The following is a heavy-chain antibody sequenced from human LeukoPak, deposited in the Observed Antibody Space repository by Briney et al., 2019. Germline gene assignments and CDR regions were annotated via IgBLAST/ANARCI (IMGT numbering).Heavy chain of an antibody. CDR1: GFTFTEYS. Sequence: GGSLRLSCAASGFTFTEYSIIWVRQAPGKGLEWVSFISDISDRSSTIHYADSVKGRFTISRDNAERSVYLQMNSLRADDTAVYHCARVRGPTLKTCYMDVWGTGATVTVSS. CDR3: ARVRGPTLKTCYMDV. J-gene: IGHJ6*03. D-gene: IGHD3-10*01. V-gene: IGHV3-48*04. CDR2: ISDRSSTI.